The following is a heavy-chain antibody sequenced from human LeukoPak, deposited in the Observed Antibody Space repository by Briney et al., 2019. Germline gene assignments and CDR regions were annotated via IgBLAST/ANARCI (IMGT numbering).Heavy chain of an antibody. CDR1: GGTFSSYA. CDR3: ARDPEAMTTVRYFDY. J-gene: IGHJ4*02. Sequence: SVKVSCKASGGTFSSYAISWVRQAPGQGIEWMGGIIPIFGTANYAQKFQGRVTITADETTSTAYMELSSLRSEDTAVYYCARDPEAMTTVRYFDYWGQGTLVTVSS. CDR2: IIPIFGTA. D-gene: IGHD4-11*01. V-gene: IGHV1-69*13.